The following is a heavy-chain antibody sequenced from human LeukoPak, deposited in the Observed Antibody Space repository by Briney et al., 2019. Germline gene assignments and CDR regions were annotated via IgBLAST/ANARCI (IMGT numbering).Heavy chain of an antibody. D-gene: IGHD4-17*01. CDR2: IRYDGSNK. V-gene: IGHV3-30*02. CDR1: GFTFSNYA. J-gene: IGHJ4*02. Sequence: GGSLRLSCAASGFTFSNYAMHWVRQAPGKGLDWVAFIRYDGSNKFYADSVKGRFTISRDNSKNTLYLQMNSLRIEDTAVYYCAKAHYDYGDYFFDYWGQGTLVTVSS. CDR3: AKAHYDYGDYFFDY.